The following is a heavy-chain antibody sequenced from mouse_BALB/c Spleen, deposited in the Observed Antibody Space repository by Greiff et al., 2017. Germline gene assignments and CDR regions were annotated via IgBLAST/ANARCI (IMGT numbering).Heavy chain of an antibody. CDR3: DRRGRLQRPYYRAIDY. D-gene: IGHD1-1*01. V-gene: IGHV2-2*02. J-gene: IGHJ4*01. CDR2: IWSGGST. CDR1: GFSLTSYG. Sequence: VQLVESGPGLVQPSQSLSITCTVSGFSLTSYGVHWVRQSPGKGLEWLGVIWSGGSTDYTAAFISRLSISKDNSKSQIFFKMNNMQANDTAIYSCDRRGRLQRPYYRAIDYWGQGTSVTVSS.